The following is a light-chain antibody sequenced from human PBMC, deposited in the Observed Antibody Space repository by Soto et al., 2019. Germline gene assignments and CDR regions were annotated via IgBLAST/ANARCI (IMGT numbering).Light chain of an antibody. CDR3: QQYPTWT. V-gene: IGKV3-15*01. Sequence: EIVMTQSPATLSVSPGERATLSCRASQSISSNLAWYQQKPGQAPRLLIYGASTRAAGIPARFSGSGSGTEFTFTISSLQSEDFAVYYCQQYPTWTFGQGTKVEIK. CDR1: QSISSN. J-gene: IGKJ1*01. CDR2: GAS.